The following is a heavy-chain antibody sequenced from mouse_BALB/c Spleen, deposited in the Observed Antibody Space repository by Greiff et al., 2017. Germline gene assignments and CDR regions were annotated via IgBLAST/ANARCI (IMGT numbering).Heavy chain of an antibody. CDR3: ASVYDGYEYYAMDY. Sequence: VKLVESGPGLVAPSQSLSITCTVSGFSLTSYGVHWVRQPPGKGLEWLGVIWAGGSTNYNSALMSRLSISKDNSKSQVFLKMNSLQTDDTAMYYCASVYDGYEYYAMDYWGQGTSVTVSS. V-gene: IGHV2-9*02. CDR2: IWAGGST. CDR1: GFSLTSYG. D-gene: IGHD2-3*01. J-gene: IGHJ4*01.